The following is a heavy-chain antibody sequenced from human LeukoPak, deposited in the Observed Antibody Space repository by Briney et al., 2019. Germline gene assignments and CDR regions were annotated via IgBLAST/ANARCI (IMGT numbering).Heavy chain of an antibody. D-gene: IGHD3-22*01. J-gene: IGHJ1*01. CDR3: ARVLIQTYYYDSSGFIYFQH. V-gene: IGHV4-34*01. Sequence: SETPSLTCAVYGGSFSGYYWSWIRQPPGKGLEWIGEINHSGSTNYNPSLKSRVTISVDTSKNQFSLKLSSVTAADTAVYYCARVLIQTYYYDSSGFIYFQHWGQGTLVTVSS. CDR2: INHSGST. CDR1: GGSFSGYY.